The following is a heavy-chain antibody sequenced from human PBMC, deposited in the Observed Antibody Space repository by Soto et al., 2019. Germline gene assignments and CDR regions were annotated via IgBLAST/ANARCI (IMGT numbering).Heavy chain of an antibody. J-gene: IGHJ6*02. V-gene: IGHV2-70*01. CDR3: ARMTTVDPGDYYGMDV. CDR1: GFSLSTSGMC. D-gene: IGHD4-17*01. CDR2: IDWDDDK. Sequence: ESVPTLVNPTQTLTLTCTFSGFSLSTSGMCVSWIRQPPGKALEWLALIDWDDDKYYSTSLKTRLTISKDTSKNQVVLTMTNMDPVDTATYYCARMTTVDPGDYYGMDVWGQGTTVTGSS.